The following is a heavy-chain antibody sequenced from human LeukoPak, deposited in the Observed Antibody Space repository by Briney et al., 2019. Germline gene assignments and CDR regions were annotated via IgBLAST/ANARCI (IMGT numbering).Heavy chain of an antibody. V-gene: IGHV1-18*01. CDR3: ARASVSESIVVIRGFDY. Sequence: GASVKVSCKASGYTFTSYGISWVRQAPGQGLEWMGWISAYNGNTNYAQKLQGRVTMTTDTSTSTAYMELRSLRSDDTAVYYCARASVSESIVVIRGFDYWGQGTLVTVSS. D-gene: IGHD3-22*01. J-gene: IGHJ4*02. CDR2: ISAYNGNT. CDR1: GYTFTSYG.